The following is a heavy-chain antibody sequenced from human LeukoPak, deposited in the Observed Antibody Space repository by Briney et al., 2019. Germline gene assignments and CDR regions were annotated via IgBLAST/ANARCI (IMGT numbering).Heavy chain of an antibody. D-gene: IGHD3-22*01. J-gene: IGHJ4*02. CDR3: ASERTYYYDSSGYFTEDY. Sequence: PSETLSLTCTVSGGSISSYYWSWIRQPPGKGLEWIGYIYYSGSTNYNPSLKSRVTISVDTSKNQFSLKLSSVTAADTAVYYCASERTYYYDSSGYFTEDYWGQGTLVTVSS. CDR2: IYYSGST. V-gene: IGHV4-59*12. CDR1: GGSISSYY.